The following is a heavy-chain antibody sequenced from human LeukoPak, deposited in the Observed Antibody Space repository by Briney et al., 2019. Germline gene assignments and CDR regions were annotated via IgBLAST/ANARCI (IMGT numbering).Heavy chain of an antibody. Sequence: GGSLRLSCAASGFTFSSSWMIWVRQAPGKGLEWVANIKADGSEKHYVDSVKGRFSISRDNAKNSLYLQMNSLRAEDTAVYYCARDSSGRDWGQGTLVTVSS. V-gene: IGHV3-7*01. CDR1: GFTFSSSW. CDR3: ARDSSGRD. CDR2: IKADGSEK. J-gene: IGHJ4*02. D-gene: IGHD3-22*01.